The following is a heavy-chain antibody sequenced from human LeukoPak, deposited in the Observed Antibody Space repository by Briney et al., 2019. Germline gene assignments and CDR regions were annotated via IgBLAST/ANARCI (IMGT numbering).Heavy chain of an antibody. J-gene: IGHJ4*02. D-gene: IGHD3-10*01. CDR1: GFTFPTYA. CDR3: ARGGYYGSGPDY. CDR2: ISSSSSYI. Sequence: GGSLRLSCAASGFTFPTYAMTWVRQAPGKGLEWVSSISSSSSYIYYADSVKGRFTISRDNAKNSLYLQMNSLRAEDTAVYYCARGGYYGSGPDYWGQGTLVTVSS. V-gene: IGHV3-21*01.